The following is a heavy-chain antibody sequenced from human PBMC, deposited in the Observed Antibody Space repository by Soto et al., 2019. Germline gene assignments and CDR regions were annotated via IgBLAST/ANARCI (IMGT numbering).Heavy chain of an antibody. J-gene: IGHJ6*02. CDR2: TRNKANGYTT. D-gene: IGHD3-10*01. CDR1: GFTFSDHY. V-gene: IGHV3-72*01. CDR3: AREGYYGSGSYYNRLNYYYYGMDV. Sequence: GGSLRLSCAASGFTFSDHYMDWVRQAPGKGLEWVGRTRNKANGYTTEYAASVKGRFTISRDDSKNSLYLQMNSLKTEDTAVYYCAREGYYGSGSYYNRLNYYYYGMDVWGQGTTVTVS.